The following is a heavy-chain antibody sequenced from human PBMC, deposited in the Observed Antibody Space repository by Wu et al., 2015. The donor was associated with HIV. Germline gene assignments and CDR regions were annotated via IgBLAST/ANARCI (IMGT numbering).Heavy chain of an antibody. CDR2: INPSGVST. CDR3: ATSLEVSGFDY. J-gene: IGHJ4*02. CDR1: GYTFSDYY. Sequence: QVQLVQSGAEVKMPGASVKVSCKASGYTFSDYYIHWVRQAPGQGPEWMGIINPSGVSTSYAQKFQGRVTMTSDTSTVYMDLKSLRSEDTAIYYCATSLEVSGFDYWGQGTLVTVSS. D-gene: IGHD3-16*01. V-gene: IGHV1-46*01.